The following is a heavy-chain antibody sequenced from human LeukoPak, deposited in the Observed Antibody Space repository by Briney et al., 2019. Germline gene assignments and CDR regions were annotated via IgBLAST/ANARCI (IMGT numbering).Heavy chain of an antibody. Sequence: SETLSLTCTVSGGSISSSSYYWGWIRQPPGKGLEWIGSIYYSGSTYYNPSLKSRVTISVDTSKNQFSLKLSSVTAADTAVYYCARGLRDYVWGSYRYTGYFDYWGQGTLVTVSS. CDR3: ARGLRDYVWGSYRYTGYFDY. V-gene: IGHV4-39*07. CDR1: GGSISSSSYY. D-gene: IGHD3-16*02. CDR2: IYYSGST. J-gene: IGHJ4*02.